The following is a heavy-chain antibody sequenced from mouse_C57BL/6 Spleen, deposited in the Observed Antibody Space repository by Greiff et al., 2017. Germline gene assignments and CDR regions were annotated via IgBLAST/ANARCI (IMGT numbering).Heavy chain of an antibody. D-gene: IGHD4-1*01. V-gene: IGHV10-1*01. Sequence: DVMLVESGGGLVQPKGSLKLSCAASGFSFNTYAMNWVRQAPGKGLEWVARIRSKSNNYATYYADSVKDRFTISRDDSESMLYLQMNNLKTEDTAMYYCVRDGGLLLGLDYWGQGTTLTVSS. J-gene: IGHJ2*01. CDR1: GFSFNTYA. CDR3: VRDGGLLLGLDY. CDR2: IRSKSNNYAT.